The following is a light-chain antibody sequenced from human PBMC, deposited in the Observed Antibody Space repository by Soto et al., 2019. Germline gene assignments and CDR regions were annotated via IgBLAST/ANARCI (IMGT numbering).Light chain of an antibody. Sequence: EIVMTQSPATLSVSPGERAALSCRASQSVSSNLAWYQHKPGQAPRLHIYGASTRATGIPARFSGSGSGTEFTLTISSLQSEDFAVYYCQQYNNWPPGTFGQGTKLEI. V-gene: IGKV3D-15*01. CDR1: QSVSSN. CDR3: QQYNNWPPGT. CDR2: GAS. J-gene: IGKJ2*02.